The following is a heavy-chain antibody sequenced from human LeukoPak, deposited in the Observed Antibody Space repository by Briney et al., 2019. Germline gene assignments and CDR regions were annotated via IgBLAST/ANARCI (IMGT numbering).Heavy chain of an antibody. CDR3: ARRAGGYSHPYDY. CDR2: IYSGDTT. CDR1: EFSVGSNY. V-gene: IGHV3-53*01. D-gene: IGHD4-23*01. Sequence: PGGSLRLSCAASEFSVGSNYMTWVRQAPGKGLEWVSLIYSGDTTLYADSVKGRFTISRDISKNTLYLQMNSLRAEDTAVYYCARRAGGYSHPYDYWGQGILVTVSS. J-gene: IGHJ4*02.